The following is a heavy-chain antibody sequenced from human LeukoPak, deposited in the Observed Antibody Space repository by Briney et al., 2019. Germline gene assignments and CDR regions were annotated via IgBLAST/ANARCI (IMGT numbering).Heavy chain of an antibody. CDR1: GGSISSGDYY. D-gene: IGHD6-13*01. Sequence: PSQTLSLTCTVSGGSISSGDYYWSWIRQPPGKGLEGIGYIYYSGSTYYNPSLKSRVTISVDTSKNQFSLKLSSVTAADTAVYYCARDGGRIAAAGHYYCYGMDVWGQGTTVTVSS. CDR2: IYYSGST. V-gene: IGHV4-30-4*01. CDR3: ARDGGRIAAAGHYYCYGMDV. J-gene: IGHJ6*02.